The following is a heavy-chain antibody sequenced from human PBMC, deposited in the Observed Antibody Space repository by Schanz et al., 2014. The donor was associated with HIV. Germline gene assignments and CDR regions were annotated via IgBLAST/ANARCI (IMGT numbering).Heavy chain of an antibody. D-gene: IGHD3-10*01. CDR2: ISHNGNND. CDR3: AKAGLFFGQLWLGFFDY. V-gene: IGHV3-30*18. CDR1: GFTFSTND. J-gene: IGHJ4*02. Sequence: QVRLVESGGGVVRPGRSLRLSCAASGFTFSTNDMHWVRQLPGKGLEWVAVISHNGNNDYYAESVKGRFTISRDNSKNTLDLQMNNLKPEDTAVYYCAKAGLFFGQLWLGFFDYWGQGAQVTVSS.